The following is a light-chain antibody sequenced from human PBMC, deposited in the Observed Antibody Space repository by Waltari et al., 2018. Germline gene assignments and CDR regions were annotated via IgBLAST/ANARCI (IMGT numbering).Light chain of an antibody. CDR2: AAS. CDR3: QQYNNWPPT. J-gene: IGKJ2*01. Sequence: EIVMTQSPATLSVSPGERATLSCRASQSVSSNLAWYQQKPGQAPSLLIYAASTSATGIPARFSGSRSGTDFTLTISSLQSEDFAVYYCQQYNNWPPTFGQGTKLEIK. CDR1: QSVSSN. V-gene: IGKV3-15*01.